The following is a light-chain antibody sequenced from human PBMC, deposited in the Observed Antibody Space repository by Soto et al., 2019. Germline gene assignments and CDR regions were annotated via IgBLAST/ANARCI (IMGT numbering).Light chain of an antibody. J-gene: IGLJ1*01. CDR3: SSYTSSSTYV. V-gene: IGLV1-47*01. CDR2: RNN. CDR1: RSNIGRNY. Sequence: QSVLTQPPSASGTPGQRVSISCSGSRSNIGRNYVYWYQQLPGTAPKLLIQRNNERPSGVPDRFSGSKSGTSVSLAISGLRSEDEADYYCSSYTSSSTYVFGTGTKVTVL.